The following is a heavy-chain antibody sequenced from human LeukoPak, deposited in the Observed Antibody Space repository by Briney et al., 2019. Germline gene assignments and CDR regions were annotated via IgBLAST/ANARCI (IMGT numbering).Heavy chain of an antibody. Sequence: GSLRLSCAASGFTFSSYDMHWVRQATGKGLEWVSAIGTAGDTYYPGSVKGRFTISRENAKNSLYLQMNSLRAGDTAVYYCAGGQTGTIPPTFDYWGQGTLVTVSS. V-gene: IGHV3-13*01. J-gene: IGHJ4*02. D-gene: IGHD1-7*01. CDR1: GFTFSSYD. CDR2: IGTAGDT. CDR3: AGGQTGTIPPTFDY.